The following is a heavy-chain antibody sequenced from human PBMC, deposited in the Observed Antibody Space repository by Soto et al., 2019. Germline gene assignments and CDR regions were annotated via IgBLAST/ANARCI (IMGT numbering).Heavy chain of an antibody. CDR3: AKVAYYYYYGMDV. CDR1: GFTFSSYS. CDR2: ISSSSSSI. V-gene: IGHV3-23*01. Sequence: PGGSLRLSCAASGFTFSSYSMNWARQAPGRGLEWVSAISSSSSSIYYADSVKGRFTISRDNSKNTLYLQMNSLRAEDTAVYYCAKVAYYYYYGMDVWGQGTTVTVSS. J-gene: IGHJ6*02.